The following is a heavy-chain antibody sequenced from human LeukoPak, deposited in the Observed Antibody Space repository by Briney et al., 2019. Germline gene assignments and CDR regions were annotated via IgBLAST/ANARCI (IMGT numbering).Heavy chain of an antibody. D-gene: IGHD1-14*01. CDR2: INYSGST. J-gene: IGHJ5*02. Sequence: SETLSLTCTVSGGSINSYYWSWIRQPPGKGLEWIGNINYSGSTNYNPSLKRRVTISVDTSKDHFSLKLNSVSAADTAVYYCARGGIRDWFDPWGQGTLVTVSS. CDR3: ARGGIRDWFDP. V-gene: IGHV4-59*01. CDR1: GGSINSYY.